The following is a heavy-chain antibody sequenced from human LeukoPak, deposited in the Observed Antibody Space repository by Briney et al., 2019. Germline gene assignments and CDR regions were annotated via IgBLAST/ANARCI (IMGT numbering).Heavy chain of an antibody. V-gene: IGHV3-30*18. CDR1: GFTFSSYG. Sequence: GGSLRLSCAASGFTFSSYGVHWVRQAPGKGLEWVAVVSYDGSNKYYADSVKGRFTISRDNSKNTLYLQMNSLRAEDTAVYYCAKDEGRVGAPEGSDYWGQGTLVTVSS. CDR2: VSYDGSNK. CDR3: AKDEGRVGAPEGSDY. D-gene: IGHD1-26*01. J-gene: IGHJ4*02.